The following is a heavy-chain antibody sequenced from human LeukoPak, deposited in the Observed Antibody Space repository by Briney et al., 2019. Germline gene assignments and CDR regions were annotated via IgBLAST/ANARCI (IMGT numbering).Heavy chain of an antibody. D-gene: IGHD3-22*01. J-gene: IGHJ6*02. CDR3: ARVWGVEIVVVGNYYYYGMDV. CDR2: INHSGST. Sequence: PSETLSLTCAVYGGSFSGYYWSWIRQPPGKGLEWIGEINHSGSTNYNSSLKSRVTISVDTSKNQFSLKLSSVTAADTAVYYCARVWGVEIVVVGNYYYYGMDVWGQGTTVTVSS. CDR1: GGSFSGYY. V-gene: IGHV4-34*01.